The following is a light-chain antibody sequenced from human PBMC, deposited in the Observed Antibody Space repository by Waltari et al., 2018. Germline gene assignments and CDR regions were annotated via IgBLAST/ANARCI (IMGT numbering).Light chain of an antibody. CDR1: QRVSSSY. J-gene: IGKJ3*01. CDR2: GVS. CDR3: QQYGGSPPFT. Sequence: EIVLTQSPGTLSLSPGDRATLSCRASQRVSSSYLAWYQQKPGQAPRLLMYGVSYRAAGIPDRCSGSVSGTDFTLTISRLGPDDFAVYYCQQYGGSPPFTFGPGTKVDI. V-gene: IGKV3-20*01.